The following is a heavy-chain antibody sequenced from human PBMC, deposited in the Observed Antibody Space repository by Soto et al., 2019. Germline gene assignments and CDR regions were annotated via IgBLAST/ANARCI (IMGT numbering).Heavy chain of an antibody. Sequence: ASVKVSCKASGYTFTSYDINWVRQATGQGLEWMGWMNPNSGNTGYAQKFQGRLTMTRNTSISTAYMELSSLRSEDTAVYYCARGPGTMAKIDYWGQGTLVTVSS. CDR2: MNPNSGNT. J-gene: IGHJ4*02. CDR3: ARGPGTMAKIDY. D-gene: IGHD3-10*01. CDR1: GYTFTSYD. V-gene: IGHV1-8*01.